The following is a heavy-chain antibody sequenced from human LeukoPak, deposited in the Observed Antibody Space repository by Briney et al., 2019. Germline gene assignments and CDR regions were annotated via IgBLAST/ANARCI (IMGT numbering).Heavy chain of an antibody. D-gene: IGHD6-19*01. CDR3: AREGRYSSGRSRGTDYHGMDV. CDR1: GFTFSSYA. CDR2: ISYGGSNK. Sequence: GGSLRLSCAASGFTFSSYAMHGVRQAPGKGLEWVADISYGGSNKYYADPVKGRFTISRDNSKNSLYLQMNSLRDEHTAVYYCAREGRYSSGRSRGTDYHGMDVWGQGTTVTVSS. J-gene: IGHJ6*02. V-gene: IGHV3-30-3*01.